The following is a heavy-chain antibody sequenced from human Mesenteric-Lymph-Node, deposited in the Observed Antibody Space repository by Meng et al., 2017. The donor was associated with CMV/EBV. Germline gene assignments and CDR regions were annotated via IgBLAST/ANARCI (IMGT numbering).Heavy chain of an antibody. CDR2: IKSKANGETT. J-gene: IGHJ4*02. CDR1: GFTFSNTW. V-gene: IGHV3-15*01. CDR3: TTNDYGDSLD. D-gene: IGHD4-17*01. Sequence: GGSLRLSCAASGFTFSNTWMSWVRQAPGKGLEWVGRIKSKANGETTDYAAPVKGRFIISRDDSKNTLYLQMNSLKTEDSAVYYCTTNDYGDSLDWGQGNLVTVSS.